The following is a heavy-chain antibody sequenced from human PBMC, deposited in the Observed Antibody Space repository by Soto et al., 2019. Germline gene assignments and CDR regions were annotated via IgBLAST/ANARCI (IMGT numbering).Heavy chain of an antibody. CDR1: GYTFTSYA. D-gene: IGHD6-13*01. J-gene: IGHJ6*02. V-gene: IGHV1-3*01. CDR3: ASCSSCTQYYYYGMDV. Sequence: ASVKVSCKASGYTFTSYAMHWVRQAPGQRLEWMGWINAIFGKTKYAQKFQGRVTITADESTSTAYMELSSLRSEDTAVYYCASCSSCTQYYYYGMDVWGQGTTVTVSS. CDR2: INAIFGKT.